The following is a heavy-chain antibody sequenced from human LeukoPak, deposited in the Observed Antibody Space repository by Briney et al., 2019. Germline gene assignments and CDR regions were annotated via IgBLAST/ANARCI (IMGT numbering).Heavy chain of an antibody. CDR3: ARVAVGYYDSSGYYPDY. D-gene: IGHD3-22*01. CDR1: EFTFSSYS. CDR2: ISSSSSYI. J-gene: IGHJ4*02. V-gene: IGHV3-21*01. Sequence: GGSLRLSCAASEFTFSSYSMNWVRQAPGKGLEWVSSISSSSSYIYYTDSVKGRFTISRDNAKNSLYLQMNSLRAEDTAVYYCARVAVGYYDSSGYYPDYWGQGTLVTVSS.